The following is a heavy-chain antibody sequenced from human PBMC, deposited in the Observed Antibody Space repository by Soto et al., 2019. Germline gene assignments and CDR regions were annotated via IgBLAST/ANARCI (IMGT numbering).Heavy chain of an antibody. D-gene: IGHD3-22*01. J-gene: IGHJ5*02. CDR3: ARNTYYDSSGYPYNWFDP. V-gene: IGHV1-69*12. Sequence: QVQLVQSGAEVKKPGSSVKVSCKASVGTFSSYAISWVRQAPGQGLEWMGGIIPIFGTANYAQKFQGRVTITADESTSTAYMELSSLRSEDTAVYYCARNTYYDSSGYPYNWFDPWGQGTLVTVSS. CDR2: IIPIFGTA. CDR1: VGTFSSYA.